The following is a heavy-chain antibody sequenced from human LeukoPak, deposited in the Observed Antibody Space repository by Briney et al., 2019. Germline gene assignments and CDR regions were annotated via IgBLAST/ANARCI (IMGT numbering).Heavy chain of an antibody. V-gene: IGHV4-30-4*08. Sequence: TSETLSLTCTVSGGSISSGDYYWSWIRQPPGKGLEWIGYIYYSGSTYYNPSLKSRVTISVDTSKNQFSLKLCSVTAADTAVYYCARAGGPLSAVAGLTDYWGQGTLVTVSS. CDR2: IYYSGST. CDR1: GGSISSGDYY. CDR3: ARAGGPLSAVAGLTDY. J-gene: IGHJ4*02. D-gene: IGHD6-19*01.